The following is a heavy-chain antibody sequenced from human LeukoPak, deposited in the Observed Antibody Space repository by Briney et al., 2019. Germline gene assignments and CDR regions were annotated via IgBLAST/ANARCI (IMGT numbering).Heavy chain of an antibody. D-gene: IGHD3-16*01. CDR3: ARDGGRMDY. J-gene: IGHJ4*02. Sequence: GGSLRLSCAASGFTFSSYGMNWVRQAPGKGLEWVSIISSSSSYIYYTDSVKGRFTVSRDNAKNLLYLQMNSLRVEDTAVYYCARDGGRMDYWGQGTLVTVSS. CDR1: GFTFSSYG. V-gene: IGHV3-21*01. CDR2: ISSSSSYI.